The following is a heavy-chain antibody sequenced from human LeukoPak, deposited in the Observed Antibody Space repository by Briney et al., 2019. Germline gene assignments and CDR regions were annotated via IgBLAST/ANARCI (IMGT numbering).Heavy chain of an antibody. J-gene: IGHJ4*02. D-gene: IGHD6-6*01. Sequence: SVKVSCKASGGTFSSYAISWVRQAPGQGLEWMGGIIPIFGTANYARKFQGRVTITADESTSTAYMELSSLRSEDTAVYYCARDWRLGSIADNWGQGTLVTVSS. CDR3: ARDWRLGSIADN. CDR2: IIPIFGTA. V-gene: IGHV1-69*13. CDR1: GGTFSSYA.